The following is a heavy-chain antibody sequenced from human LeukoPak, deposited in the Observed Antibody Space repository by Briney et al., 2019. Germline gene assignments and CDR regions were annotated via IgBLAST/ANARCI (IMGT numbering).Heavy chain of an antibody. Sequence: TLSLTCTVSGGSISSGSYYWSWIRQPAGKGLEWIGRIYTSGSTNYNPSLKSRVTISVDTSKNQFSLKLSSVTAADTAVYYCARKLWFGEGNWFDPWXXXTLVTVSS. V-gene: IGHV4-61*02. J-gene: IGHJ5*02. CDR1: GGSISSGSYY. CDR3: ARKLWFGEGNWFDP. D-gene: IGHD3-10*01. CDR2: IYTSGST.